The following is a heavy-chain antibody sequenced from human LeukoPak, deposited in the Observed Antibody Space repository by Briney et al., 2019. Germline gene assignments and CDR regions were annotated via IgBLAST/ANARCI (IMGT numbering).Heavy chain of an antibody. CDR2: IYYSGST. J-gene: IGHJ4*02. CDR1: GGSISSYY. CDR3: ARTIQSSSWFEIDY. Sequence: SETLSLTCTGSGGSISSYYWSWIRQPPGKGLEWIGYIYYSGSTNYNPSLKSRVTTSVDTSKNQFSLKLSSVTPADTAVYYCARTIQSSSWFEIDYWGQGTLVTVSS. D-gene: IGHD6-13*01. V-gene: IGHV4-59*01.